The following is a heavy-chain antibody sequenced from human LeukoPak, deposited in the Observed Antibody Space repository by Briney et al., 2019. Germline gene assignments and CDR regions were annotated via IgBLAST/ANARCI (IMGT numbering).Heavy chain of an antibody. J-gene: IGHJ5*02. CDR3: AKDLLIAAAGRGWFDP. Sequence: GGSLRLSCAASGFTFSSYSMNWVRQAPGKGLEWVSAISGSGGSTYYADSVKGRFTISRDNSKNTLYLQMNSLRAEDTAVYYCAKDLLIAAAGRGWFDPWGQGTLVTVSS. CDR2: ISGSGGST. D-gene: IGHD6-13*01. V-gene: IGHV3-23*01. CDR1: GFTFSSYS.